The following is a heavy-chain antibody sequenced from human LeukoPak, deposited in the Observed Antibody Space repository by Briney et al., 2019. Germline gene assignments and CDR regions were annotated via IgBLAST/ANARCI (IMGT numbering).Heavy chain of an antibody. D-gene: IGHD6-19*01. CDR1: GDSVSSNSAA. J-gene: IGHJ4*02. CDR2: TYYRSKWFI. Sequence: SQTFSLTCGISGDSVSSNSAAWNWIRQSPSRGLEWLGRTYYRSKWFINYAPSVKSRIIINPDTPKNQVSLQLNSVTPEDTAVYYCTRSDCSSGRCPGFDNWGQGTLVTVSS. V-gene: IGHV6-1*01. CDR3: TRSDCSSGRCPGFDN.